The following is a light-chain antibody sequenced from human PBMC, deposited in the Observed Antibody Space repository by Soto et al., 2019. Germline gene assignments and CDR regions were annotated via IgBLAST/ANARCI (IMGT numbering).Light chain of an antibody. CDR3: ISFTRRFPFV. Sequence: QSVLTQPASVSGSPGQSIAISCTGTRSDVGAYNYVSWYQQHPGKAPKLMISEVTNRPSGVSDRFSGSKSGNTASLTISGLQAEDEADYYRISFTRRFPFVFGTGTQVTVL. V-gene: IGLV2-14*01. J-gene: IGLJ1*01. CDR2: EVT. CDR1: RSDVGAYNY.